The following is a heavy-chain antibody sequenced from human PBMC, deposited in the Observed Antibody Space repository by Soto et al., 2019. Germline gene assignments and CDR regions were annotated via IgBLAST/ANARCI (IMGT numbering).Heavy chain of an antibody. D-gene: IGHD1-26*01. V-gene: IGHV4-59*01. CDR1: GETIMTYF. CDR2: ISSSGIP. CDR3: LTYRVGRGGRGS. J-gene: IGHJ5*02. Sequence: SETLPLTCTVSGETIMTYFWTWVRQATGRGLGWIAYISSSGIPTYTPSLKSRLTISADTSKNQFYLKLTSVTAAETAVYYCLTYRVGRGGRGSWGQGTLVTVSS.